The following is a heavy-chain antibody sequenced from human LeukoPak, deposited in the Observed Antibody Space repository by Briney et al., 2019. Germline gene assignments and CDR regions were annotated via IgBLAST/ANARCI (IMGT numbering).Heavy chain of an antibody. V-gene: IGHV1-69*13. Sequence: SVKVSCKASGYTFTAYYMHWVRQAPGQGLEWMGGIIPIFGTANYAQKFQGRVTITADESTSTAYMELSSLRSEDTAVYYCARGRWLQPIDYWGQGTLVTVSS. CDR2: IIPIFGTA. J-gene: IGHJ4*02. CDR1: GYTFTAYY. D-gene: IGHD5-24*01. CDR3: ARGRWLQPIDY.